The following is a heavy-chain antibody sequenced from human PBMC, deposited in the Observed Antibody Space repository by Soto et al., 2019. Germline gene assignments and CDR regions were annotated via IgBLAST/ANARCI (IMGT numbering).Heavy chain of an antibody. CDR2: MNPNSGNT. CDR3: ARGRLYANYYYYYMDV. D-gene: IGHD2-8*01. Sequence: ASVKVSCKASGYTFTSSDINWVRQATGQGLEWMGWMNPNSGNTGYAQKFQGRVTMTRNTSISTAYMELSSLRSEDTAVYYCARGRLYANYYYYYMDVWGKGTTVTVSS. J-gene: IGHJ6*03. CDR1: GYTFTSSD. V-gene: IGHV1-8*01.